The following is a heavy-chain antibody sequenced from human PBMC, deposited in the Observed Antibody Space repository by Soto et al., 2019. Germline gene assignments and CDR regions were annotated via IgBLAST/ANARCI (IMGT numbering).Heavy chain of an antibody. V-gene: IGHV4-39*01. CDR1: GDSIISSDFY. D-gene: IGHD3-3*02. CDR2: IFYLVSS. Sequence: SETLSLTCTVSGDSIISSDFYWGWVRQPPGKGLEWIGSIFYLVSSYYNPSLKSRVTMSVDTSKSQFSLRLRSVTAADTALYFCARHSLALRKNNWFDPWGQGIMVTVSS. J-gene: IGHJ5*02. CDR3: ARHSLALRKNNWFDP.